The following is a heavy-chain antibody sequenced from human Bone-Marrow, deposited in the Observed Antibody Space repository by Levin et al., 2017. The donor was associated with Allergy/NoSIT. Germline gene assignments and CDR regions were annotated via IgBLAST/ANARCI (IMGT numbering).Heavy chain of an antibody. V-gene: IGHV3-23*01. J-gene: IGHJ3*02. CDR1: GFTFSTHA. CDR3: ARVQTPKLVQDALDI. Sequence: PGGSLRLSCAGSGFTFSTHAMSWVRQAPGRGLEWVSSISGSGYSQDYADSVKGRSTISRDNSKNTMYMEMNSLRAEDTAVYFCARVQTPKLVQDALDIWGQGTVVIVSS. CDR2: ISGSGYSQ. D-gene: IGHD6-6*01.